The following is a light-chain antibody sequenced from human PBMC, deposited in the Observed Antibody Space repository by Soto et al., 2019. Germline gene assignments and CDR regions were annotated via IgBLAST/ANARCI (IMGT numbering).Light chain of an antibody. V-gene: IGKV1-5*01. CDR1: QSINCW. J-gene: IGKJ5*01. CDR3: QQYENLPT. CDR2: DAS. Sequence: DIQMTQSPSALSASVGDRVTVTCRASQSINCWLAWYQQKPGKAPKLLIYDASSLESGVPSRFRGSGSGTDFTFTISRLQPEDIATYYCQQYENLPTFGQGTRLEI.